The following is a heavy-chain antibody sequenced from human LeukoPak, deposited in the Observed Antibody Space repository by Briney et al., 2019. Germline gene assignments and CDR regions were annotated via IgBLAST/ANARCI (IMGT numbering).Heavy chain of an antibody. CDR3: ANRKEYCSGGSCYPYAFDI. V-gene: IGHV1-69*13. D-gene: IGHD2-15*01. J-gene: IGHJ3*02. CDR2: IIPIFGTA. Sequence: ASVKVSCKASGGTFSSYAISWVRQAPGQGLEWMGGIIPIFGTANYAQKFQGRVTITADESTSTAYMELSRLRSEDTAVYYCANRKEYCSGGSCYPYAFDIWGQGTMVTVSS. CDR1: GGTFSSYA.